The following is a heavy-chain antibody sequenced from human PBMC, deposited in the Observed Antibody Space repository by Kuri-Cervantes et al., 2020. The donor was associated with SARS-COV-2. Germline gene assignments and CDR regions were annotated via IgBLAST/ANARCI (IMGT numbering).Heavy chain of an antibody. Sequence: GGSLRLSSAASGFTFRDYYMSQVRWAPGKGLEWVGFIRNKANGGTTEETTSVKGRFTISRDDSKIITYLQMNSLRAEDTAVYYCARWAFGVQGVIMYPSGYIADDSYGMDVWGQGTTVTVSS. J-gene: IGHJ6*02. V-gene: IGHV3-71*01. CDR3: ARWAFGVQGVIMYPSGYIADDSYGMDV. CDR1: GFTFRDYY. D-gene: IGHD3-10*01. CDR2: IRNKANGGTT.